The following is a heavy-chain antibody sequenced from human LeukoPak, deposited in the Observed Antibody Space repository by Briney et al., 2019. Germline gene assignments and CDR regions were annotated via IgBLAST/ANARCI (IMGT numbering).Heavy chain of an antibody. D-gene: IGHD2-15*01. CDR3: ARDQVNCSGGSCYPAPYYYMDV. J-gene: IGHJ6*03. CDR1: GFTFSSYE. Sequence: GGSLRLSCAASGFTFSSYEMNWVRQAPGKGLEWVSYISSSGSTIYYADSVKGRFTISRDNAKNSLYLQMNSLRAEDTAVYYCARDQVNCSGGSCYPAPYYYMDVWGKGTTVTIS. V-gene: IGHV3-48*03. CDR2: ISSSGSTI.